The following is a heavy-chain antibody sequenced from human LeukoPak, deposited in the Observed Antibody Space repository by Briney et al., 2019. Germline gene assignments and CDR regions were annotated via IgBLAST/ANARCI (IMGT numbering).Heavy chain of an antibody. Sequence: SETLSLTCAVYGGSFSGYYWSWIRQPPGKGLEWIGEINHSGSTNYNPSLKSRVTISVDTSKNQFSLKLSSVTAADTAVYYCARLGIAAAGTNYWGQGTLVTVSS. CDR2: INHSGST. J-gene: IGHJ4*02. D-gene: IGHD6-13*01. CDR3: ARLGIAAAGTNY. CDR1: GGSFSGYY. V-gene: IGHV4-34*01.